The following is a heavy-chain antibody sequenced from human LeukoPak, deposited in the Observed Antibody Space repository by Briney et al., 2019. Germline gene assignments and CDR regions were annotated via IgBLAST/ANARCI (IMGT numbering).Heavy chain of an antibody. CDR1: GGFISSYY. Sequence: SETQSLTYTVAGGFISSYYWSWIRQPAGKGLEWLGRIYTSGGTNYNPSLKSRVTMSVDTSKNQFSLKLSSVTAADTAVYYCARDIRFLEWTPIWGQGTLVTVSS. J-gene: IGHJ1*01. D-gene: IGHD3-3*01. V-gene: IGHV4-4*07. CDR2: IYTSGGT. CDR3: ARDIRFLEWTPI.